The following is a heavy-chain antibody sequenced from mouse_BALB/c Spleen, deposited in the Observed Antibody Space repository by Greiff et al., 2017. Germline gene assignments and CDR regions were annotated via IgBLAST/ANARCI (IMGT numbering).Heavy chain of an antibody. V-gene: IGHV1-7*01. Sequence: QVQLQQSGAELAKPGASVKMSCKASGYTFTSYWMHWVKQRPGQGLEWIGYINPSTGYTEYNQKFKDKATLTADKSSSTAYMQLSSLTSEDSAVYYCARYYDYDEDYAMDYWGQGTSVTVSS. CDR1: GYTFTSYW. D-gene: IGHD2-4*01. J-gene: IGHJ4*01. CDR3: ARYYDYDEDYAMDY. CDR2: INPSTGYT.